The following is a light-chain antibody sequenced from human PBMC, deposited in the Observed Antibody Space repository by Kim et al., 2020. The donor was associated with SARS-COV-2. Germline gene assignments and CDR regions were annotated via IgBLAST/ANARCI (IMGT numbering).Light chain of an antibody. CDR2: ATS. V-gene: IGKV1-NL1*01. CDR3: QQYYTNPYT. J-gene: IGKJ2*01. CDR1: QDVSNS. Sequence: GDRITLACRASQDVSNSLAWYQQKPGRAPKLLLYATSTLESGVPSRFSGSGSGTDFTLTISSLQPEDFATYFCQQYYTNPYTFGQGTKLEIK.